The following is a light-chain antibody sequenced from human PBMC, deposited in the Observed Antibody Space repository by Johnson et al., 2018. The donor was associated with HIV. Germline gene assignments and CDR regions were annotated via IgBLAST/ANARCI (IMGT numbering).Light chain of an antibody. CDR2: DSN. V-gene: IGLV1-51*01. CDR1: CSNIGSNY. J-gene: IGLJ1*01. Sequence: QSVLTQPPSLSATPGQNITISCSGNCSNIGSNYVSWYQQLPGTAPKLLIYDSNKRPSGIPDLFSGSKSGTSATLGITGLQTGDEADYYCGTWDSSLSAGVFGTGTKVTVL. CDR3: GTWDSSLSAGV.